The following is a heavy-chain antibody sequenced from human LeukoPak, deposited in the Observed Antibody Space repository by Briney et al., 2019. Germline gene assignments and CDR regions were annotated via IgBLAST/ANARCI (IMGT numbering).Heavy chain of an antibody. CDR1: GFTFSSYG. J-gene: IGHJ4*02. D-gene: IGHD1-26*01. CDR2: IWYDGSNK. CDR3: ARADYSGNYYSTY. Sequence: GGSLRLSCAASGFTFSSYGMHWVRQAPGKGLEWVAVIWYDGSNKYYADSVKGRFTISRDNSKNSLYLQMNSLKIEDTAVYYCARADYSGNYYSTYWGQGTLVTVSS. V-gene: IGHV3-33*01.